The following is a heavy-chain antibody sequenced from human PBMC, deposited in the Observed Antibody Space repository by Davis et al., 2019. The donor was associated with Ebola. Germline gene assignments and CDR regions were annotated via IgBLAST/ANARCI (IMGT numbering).Heavy chain of an antibody. D-gene: IGHD3-22*01. CDR1: GGSISSSSYY. V-gene: IGHV4-39*01. Sequence: GSLRLSCTVSGGSISSSSYYWGWIRQPPGKGLEWIGSIYYSGSTYYNPSLKSRVTISVDTSKNQFSLKLSSVTAADTAVYYCARLDYDSSGSFDYWGQGTLVTVSS. CDR3: ARLDYDSSGSFDY. CDR2: IYYSGST. J-gene: IGHJ4*02.